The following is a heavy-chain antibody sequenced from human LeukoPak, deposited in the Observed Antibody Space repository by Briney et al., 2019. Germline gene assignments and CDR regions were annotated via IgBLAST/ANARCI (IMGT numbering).Heavy chain of an antibody. D-gene: IGHD3-10*01. Sequence: GGSLRLSCAASRFTFSNYAMHWVRQAPGKGLEWVSLISSGGTYEYYADSVKGRFTISRDNSKNTLYLQLNSLRAEDTAVYYCARDSTYYYDSGSSGPHYFDNWGQGTLVTVSS. CDR1: RFTFSNYA. CDR3: ARDSTYYYDSGSSGPHYFDN. J-gene: IGHJ4*02. CDR2: ISSGGTYE. V-gene: IGHV3-30*01.